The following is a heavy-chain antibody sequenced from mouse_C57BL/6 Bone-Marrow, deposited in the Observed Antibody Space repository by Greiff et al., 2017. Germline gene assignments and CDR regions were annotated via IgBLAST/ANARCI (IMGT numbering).Heavy chain of an antibody. CDR3: TTTTVVAARAY. J-gene: IGHJ3*01. V-gene: IGHV14-4*01. D-gene: IGHD1-1*01. CDR2: IDPGNGDT. CDR1: GFNIKDDY. Sequence: EVQLQQSGAELVRPGASVKLSCTASGFNIKDDYMHWVKQRPEQGLEWIGWIDPGNGDTEYASTLQGKATITADTSSNTAYLQLSSLTSEDTAVYYCTTTTVVAARAYWGQGTLVTVSA.